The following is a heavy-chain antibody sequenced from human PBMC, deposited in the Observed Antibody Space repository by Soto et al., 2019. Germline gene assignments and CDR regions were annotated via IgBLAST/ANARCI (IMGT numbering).Heavy chain of an antibody. D-gene: IGHD3-10*01. CDR2: ISSSSSYI. Sequence: GGSLRLSCAASGFTFSSYSMNWVRQAPGKGLEWVSSISSSSSYIYYADSVKGRFTISRDNAKNSLYLQMNSLRAEDTAVYYCARDGEAGDAFDIWGQGTMVTVSS. CDR1: GFTFSSYS. CDR3: ARDGEAGDAFDI. V-gene: IGHV3-21*01. J-gene: IGHJ3*02.